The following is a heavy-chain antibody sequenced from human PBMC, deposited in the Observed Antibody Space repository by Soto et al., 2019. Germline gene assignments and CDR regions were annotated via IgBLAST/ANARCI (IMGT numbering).Heavy chain of an antibody. Sequence: GESLKISCAASGFTFSSYAMSWVRQAPGKGLEWVSAISGSGGSTYYADSVKGRFTISRDNSKNTLYLQMNSLRAEDTAVYYCAKEGRTGYSPFDYWGQGTLVTVSS. D-gene: IGHD6-13*01. J-gene: IGHJ4*02. CDR2: ISGSGGST. CDR1: GFTFSSYA. V-gene: IGHV3-23*01. CDR3: AKEGRTGYSPFDY.